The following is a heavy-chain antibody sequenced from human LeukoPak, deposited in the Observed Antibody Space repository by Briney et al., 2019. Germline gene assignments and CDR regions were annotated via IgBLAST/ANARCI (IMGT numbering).Heavy chain of an antibody. CDR2: INHSGST. CDR1: GGSFSGYY. CDR3: ARGGIVPAQDAYYYYYGMDV. Sequence: SETLSLTCAVYGGSFSGYYWSWIRQPPGKGLEWIGEINHSGSTNYNPPLKSRVTISVDTSKNQFSLKLSSVTAADTAVYYCARGGIVPAQDAYYYYYGMDVWGQGTTVTVSS. D-gene: IGHD2-2*01. V-gene: IGHV4-34*01. J-gene: IGHJ6*02.